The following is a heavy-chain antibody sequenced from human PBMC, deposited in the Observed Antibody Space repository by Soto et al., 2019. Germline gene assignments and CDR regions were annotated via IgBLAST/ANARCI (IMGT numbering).Heavy chain of an antibody. V-gene: IGHV3-74*01. D-gene: IGHD1-26*01. Sequence: EVQVVESGGGPVQPGDSLRLSCVVSGPNFDNYWMHWVRQAPGKGLVWVSRINNDGTTTNYEDSVKGRFTISRDNAKNTLYLQMNSLRDEDMGVYSCVRVLVGAAGLFDNWGQGSLVTVSS. CDR2: INNDGTTT. CDR3: VRVLVGAAGLFDN. J-gene: IGHJ4*02. CDR1: GPNFDNYW.